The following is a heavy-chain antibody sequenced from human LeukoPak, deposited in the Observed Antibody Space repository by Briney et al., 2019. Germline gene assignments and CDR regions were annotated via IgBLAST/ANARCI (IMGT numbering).Heavy chain of an antibody. CDR2: IYHSGST. CDR3: ARGYSYGPLLGY. J-gene: IGHJ4*02. CDR1: GYSISSGYY. V-gene: IGHV4-38-2*02. Sequence: ASETLSLTCTVSGYSISSGYYWGWIRQPPGKGLEWIGSIYHSGSTYYNPSLKSRVAISVDTSKNQFSLKLSSVTAADTAVYYCARGYSYGPLLGYWGQGTLVTVSS. D-gene: IGHD5-18*01.